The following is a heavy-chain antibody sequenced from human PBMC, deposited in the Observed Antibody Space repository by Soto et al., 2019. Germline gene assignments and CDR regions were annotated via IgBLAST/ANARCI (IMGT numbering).Heavy chain of an antibody. D-gene: IGHD1-26*01. V-gene: IGHV1-69*13. CDR3: ARGGSSYHYYYYGMDV. CDR1: GGTFSSYA. Sequence: SVKVSCKASGGTFSSYAISWVRQAPGQGLEWMGGIIPIFGTANYAQKFQGRVTITADESTSTAYMELSSLRSEDTAVYYCARGGSSYHYYYYGMDVWGQGTTVTVSS. J-gene: IGHJ6*02. CDR2: IIPIFGTA.